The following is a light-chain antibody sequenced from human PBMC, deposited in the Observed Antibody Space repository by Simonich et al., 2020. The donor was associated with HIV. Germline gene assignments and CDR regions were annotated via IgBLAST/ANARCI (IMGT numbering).Light chain of an antibody. J-gene: IGKJ1*01. Sequence: EIVMTQSPATLSVSPGERATLSCRASQSVSSNLAWYQQKPGQAPRLLIYGASSMATGIPDRFSGSGSGTDFTRTISRLEPEDFAVYYCQQYGSSRTFGQGTKVEIK. CDR3: QQYGSSRT. CDR1: QSVSSN. V-gene: IGKV3-20*01. CDR2: GAS.